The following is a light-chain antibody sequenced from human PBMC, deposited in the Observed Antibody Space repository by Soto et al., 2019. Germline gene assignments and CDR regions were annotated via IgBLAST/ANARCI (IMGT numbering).Light chain of an antibody. CDR3: SSYTSSSTPVV. CDR2: DVS. J-gene: IGLJ2*01. Sequence: QSALTQPASVSGSPGQSITISCTGTSSDVGGYNYVSWYQQHPGKAPKLMIYDVSNRPSGVSNRFSGSKSGNTASLTISGRQGEEEVDYYCSSYTSSSTPVVFGGRTKLTVL. CDR1: SSDVGGYNY. V-gene: IGLV2-14*01.